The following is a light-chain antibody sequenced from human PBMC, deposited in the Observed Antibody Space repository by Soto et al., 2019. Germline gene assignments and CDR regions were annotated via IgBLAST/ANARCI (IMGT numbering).Light chain of an antibody. J-gene: IGKJ5*01. CDR3: QQSYYSPPIT. CDR1: RSVSNY. V-gene: IGKV1-39*01. Sequence: DIQMTQSPSSLSASIGDRVTITCLASRSVSNYLNWYQKTPGRAPKLMIYGASNLQSGVPSRFSGSGAGTDFTLTISSLQPEDSAIYYCQQSYYSPPITFGQGTRLEIK. CDR2: GAS.